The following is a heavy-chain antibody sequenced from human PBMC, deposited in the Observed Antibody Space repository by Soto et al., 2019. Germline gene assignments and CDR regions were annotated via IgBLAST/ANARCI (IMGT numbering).Heavy chain of an antibody. D-gene: IGHD3-3*01. J-gene: IGHJ6*03. CDR3: ARDSEYDFWSGYYYFLPGGGRLLNYYYMDV. Sequence: EVQLVESGGGLVQPGGSLRLSCAASGFTFSSYSMNWVRQAPGKGLEWVSYISSSSSTIYYADSVKGRFTISRDNAKNALYLQMNSLRAEDTAVYYCARDSEYDFWSGYYYFLPGGGRLLNYYYMDVWGKGTTVTVSS. CDR1: GFTFSSYS. CDR2: ISSSSSTI. V-gene: IGHV3-48*01.